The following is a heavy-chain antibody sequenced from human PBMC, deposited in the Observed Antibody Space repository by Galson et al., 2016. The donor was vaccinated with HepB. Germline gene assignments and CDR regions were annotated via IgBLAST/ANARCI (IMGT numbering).Heavy chain of an antibody. J-gene: IGHJ4*02. Sequence: SLRLSCAASGFTFSSYWMHWVRQAPGKGLVWVSRVNSDGSFTSYADSVKGRFTISRDNSKNTVYLQMNSLRAEDTAVYYCAPGNSVVGGYWGQGTLVTVSS. V-gene: IGHV3-74*01. CDR2: VNSDGSFT. CDR3: APGNSVVGGY. CDR1: GFTFSSYW. D-gene: IGHD2-15*01.